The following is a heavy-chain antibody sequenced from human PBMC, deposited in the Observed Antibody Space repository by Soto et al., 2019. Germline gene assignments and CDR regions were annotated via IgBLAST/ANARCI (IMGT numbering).Heavy chain of an antibody. CDR1: GGTFSSYA. CDR2: IIPIFGTA. V-gene: IGHV1-69*12. CDR3: ARDWADIVLVPAATNNYGMDV. Sequence: QVQLVQSGAEVKKPGSSVKVSCKASGGTFSSYAISWVRQAPGQGLEWMGGIIPIFGTANYAQKLQGRVTITADESTSTDYMELSSLRSEDTAVYYCARDWADIVLVPAATNNYGMDVWGQGTTVTVSS. D-gene: IGHD2-2*01. J-gene: IGHJ6*02.